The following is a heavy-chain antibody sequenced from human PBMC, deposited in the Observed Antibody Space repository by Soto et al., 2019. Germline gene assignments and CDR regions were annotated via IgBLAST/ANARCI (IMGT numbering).Heavy chain of an antibody. CDR1: EIVFSGGG. Sequence: PAGSLRNSGAAAEIVFSGGGMHRDSQAQGKGVEWVAVISYHGSNKYYADSVKGRFSISRDNSKSTLYLQMNSLRAEDTAVYYCVKSIGLLSGCYYGMDVWGQGTTVTVSS. V-gene: IGHV3-30*18. D-gene: IGHD3-10*01. CDR2: ISYHGSNK. J-gene: IGHJ6*02. CDR3: VKSIGLLSGCYYGMDV.